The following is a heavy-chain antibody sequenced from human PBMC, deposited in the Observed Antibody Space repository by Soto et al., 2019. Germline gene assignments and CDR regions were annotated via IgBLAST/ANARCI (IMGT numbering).Heavy chain of an antibody. CDR3: ARVNLEDGWDY. V-gene: IGHV1-46*01. CDR2: INPSGGST. J-gene: IGHJ4*02. D-gene: IGHD3-3*01. Sequence: ASVKVSCKASGYTFTSYYMHWVRQAPGQGLEWMGIINPSGGSTSYAQKLQGRVTMTRDTSTSTVYMELSSLRSEDTAVYYCARVNLEDGWDYWGQGTLVTVSS. CDR1: GYTFTSYY.